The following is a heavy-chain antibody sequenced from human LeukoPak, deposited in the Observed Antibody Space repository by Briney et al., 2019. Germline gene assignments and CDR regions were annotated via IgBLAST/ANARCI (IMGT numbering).Heavy chain of an antibody. D-gene: IGHD2-21*01. Sequence: PSQILSLTCPVSGGSISSGSYYWSWIRQPAGKGLEWIGRIYTSGSTNYNPSLKSRVTISVDTSKNQFSLKLSSVTAADTAVYYCARKHSTNDAFDIWGQGTMVTVSS. CDR2: IYTSGST. J-gene: IGHJ3*02. V-gene: IGHV4-61*02. CDR3: ARKHSTNDAFDI. CDR1: GGSISSGSYY.